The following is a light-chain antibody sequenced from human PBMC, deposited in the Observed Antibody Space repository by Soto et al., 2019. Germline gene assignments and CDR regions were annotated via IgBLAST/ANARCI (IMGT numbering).Light chain of an antibody. V-gene: IGKV1-8*01. Sequence: AIQMTQSPSSFSASTGDRVTISCRASHDISSFLAWYQQKPGKAPRLLIYDSASLQTGVSLRFRGRGSGTDFTLTISGQQAEDFASYYCLQYYSYPRTFGQGTKVDIK. CDR1: HDISSF. CDR3: LQYYSYPRT. CDR2: DSA. J-gene: IGKJ1*01.